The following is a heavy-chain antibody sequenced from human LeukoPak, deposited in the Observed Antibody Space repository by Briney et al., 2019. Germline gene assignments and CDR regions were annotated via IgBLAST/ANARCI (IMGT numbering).Heavy chain of an antibody. CDR1: GGSISSGGYY. D-gene: IGHD1-1*01. Sequence: SQTLSLTCTVSGGSISSGGYYWSWIRQHPGKGLEWIGYISYTGSTDYNPSLKSRVTISVDMSKNQFSLKVSSVTAADTAVYFCARVTVTTPFDYWGQGALVTVSS. CDR3: ARVTVTTPFDY. J-gene: IGHJ4*02. CDR2: ISYTGST. V-gene: IGHV4-31*03.